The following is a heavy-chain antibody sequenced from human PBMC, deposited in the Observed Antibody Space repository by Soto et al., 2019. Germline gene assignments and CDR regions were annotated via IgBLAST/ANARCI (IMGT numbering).Heavy chain of an antibody. CDR2: ISGGGGTT. D-gene: IGHD3-10*02. CDR3: AKNVWGITIFGGMDV. CDR1: GFTFSSYA. J-gene: IGHJ6*02. V-gene: IGHV3-23*01. Sequence: EVQLLESGGGLVQPGGSLRLSCAASGFTFSSYAMSWVRQAPGKGLEWVSAISGGGGTTYYADSVKGRCSISRDNSKNPLYLQMNSLGAEDTAVYYCAKNVWGITIFGGMDVWGQGTTVTVSS.